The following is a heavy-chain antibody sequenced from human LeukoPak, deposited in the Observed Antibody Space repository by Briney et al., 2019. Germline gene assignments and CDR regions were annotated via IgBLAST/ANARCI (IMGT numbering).Heavy chain of an antibody. D-gene: IGHD3-10*02. CDR1: GFTFSSYE. CDR2: ISSSGSTI. Sequence: GGSLRLSCAASGFTFSSYEMNWVRQAPGKGLEWVSYISSSGSTIYYADSVKGRFTISRDNAKKSLYPQMNSLRAEDTAVYYCAELGITMIGGVWGKGTTVTISS. J-gene: IGHJ6*04. V-gene: IGHV3-48*03. CDR3: AELGITMIGGV.